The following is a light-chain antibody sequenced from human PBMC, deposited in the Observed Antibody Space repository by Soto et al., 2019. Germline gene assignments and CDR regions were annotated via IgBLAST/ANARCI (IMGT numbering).Light chain of an antibody. J-gene: IGKJ1*01. V-gene: IGKV3-20*01. Sequence: EIVLTQSPGTLSLSPGERATLSCRASQSVSSSYLAWYQQKPGQARRLLIYGASSRATGIPDRFSGSGSGTDFTLTISRLEPEDFAVYYCQQYGSSSPWTFGQGTKVEIK. CDR2: GAS. CDR3: QQYGSSSPWT. CDR1: QSVSSSY.